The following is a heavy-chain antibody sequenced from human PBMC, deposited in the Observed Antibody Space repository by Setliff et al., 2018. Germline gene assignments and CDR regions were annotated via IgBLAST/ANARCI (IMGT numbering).Heavy chain of an antibody. D-gene: IGHD6-19*01. Sequence: GASVKVSCKTSGYNFITLGINWVRQAPGQGLEWVGWISPYSGKTDYAQKFQGRVTMTTDTSINTAYMELSSLTSDDTAVYYCARATRDSDGWYYEYSWFDPWGQGTLVTVSS. CDR3: ARATRDSDGWYYEYSWFDP. CDR2: ISPYSGKT. V-gene: IGHV1-18*01. CDR1: GYNFITLG. J-gene: IGHJ5*02.